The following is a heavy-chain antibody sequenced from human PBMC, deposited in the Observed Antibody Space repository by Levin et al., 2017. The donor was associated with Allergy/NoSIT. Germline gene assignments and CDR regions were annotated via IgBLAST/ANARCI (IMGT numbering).Heavy chain of an antibody. Sequence: SETLSLTCIVSGGSISNYYWTWIRQPPGKGLEWIGYIYYSGGTTYNPSLKSRVTISLDTPKNQFSLKLSPVTAADTAVYYCARAAGSGLTDYWGQGTLVTVSS. D-gene: IGHD3-3*01. V-gene: IGHV4-59*01. J-gene: IGHJ4*02. CDR2: IYYSGGT. CDR3: ARAAGSGLTDY. CDR1: GGSISNYY.